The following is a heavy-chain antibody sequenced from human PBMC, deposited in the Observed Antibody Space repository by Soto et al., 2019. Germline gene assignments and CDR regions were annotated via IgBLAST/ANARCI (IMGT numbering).Heavy chain of an antibody. V-gene: IGHV1-46*01. Sequence: QVQLVQSGAEVKKPGASVKVSCKASGYTFTSYYMHWVRQAPGQGLEWMGIINPSGGSTSYAQKFQGRVTMTRDTSTSTVYMALSSLRSEDTAVYYCARGISSGYYYDSSGRPAFDPWGQGTLVTVSS. J-gene: IGHJ5*02. CDR3: ARGISSGYYYDSSGRPAFDP. CDR2: INPSGGST. D-gene: IGHD3-22*01. CDR1: GYTFTSYY.